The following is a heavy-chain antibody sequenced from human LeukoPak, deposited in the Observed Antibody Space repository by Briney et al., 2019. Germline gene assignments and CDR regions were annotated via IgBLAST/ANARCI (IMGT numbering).Heavy chain of an antibody. J-gene: IGHJ4*02. V-gene: IGHV1-8*01. Sequence: ASVKVSCTASGYTFTSYDINWVRQATGQGLEWMGWMNPNSGNTGYAQKFQGRVTMTRNTSISTAYMELSSLRSEDTAVYYCARGRFDPYSGYANFDYWGQGTLVTVSS. CDR3: ARGRFDPYSGYANFDY. CDR2: MNPNSGNT. D-gene: IGHD5-12*01. CDR1: GYTFTSYD.